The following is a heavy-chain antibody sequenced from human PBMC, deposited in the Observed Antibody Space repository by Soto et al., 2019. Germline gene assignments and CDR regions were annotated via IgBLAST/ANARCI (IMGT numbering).Heavy chain of an antibody. Sequence: PGGPLRPSCAAFGFTFSSYGMPWVRQAPVKGLEWVAVISYDGSNKYYADSVKGRFTISRDNYKNTLYLQMNSLRAEDTAVYYCAKDLMYNADGMDVWGQGTTVTVSS. D-gene: IGHD1-20*01. CDR1: GFTFSSYG. J-gene: IGHJ6*02. V-gene: IGHV3-30*18. CDR2: ISYDGSNK. CDR3: AKDLMYNADGMDV.